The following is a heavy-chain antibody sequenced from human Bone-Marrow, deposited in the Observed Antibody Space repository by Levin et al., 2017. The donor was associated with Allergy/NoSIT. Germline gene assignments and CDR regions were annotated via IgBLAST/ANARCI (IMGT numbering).Heavy chain of an antibody. V-gene: IGHV4-38-2*02. Sequence: ESLKISCAVSGDSISSRFYWGWIRQPPGKGLEWIGNIYHSGSTFYNPSLQTRVTISLDTSKNQFSLILTSVTAADTAVYYCSREKSSSSLSYFYFYMDVWGKGTTVTVSS. CDR1: GDSISSRFY. D-gene: IGHD6-6*01. J-gene: IGHJ6*03. CDR3: SREKSSSSLSYFYFYMDV. CDR2: IYHSGST.